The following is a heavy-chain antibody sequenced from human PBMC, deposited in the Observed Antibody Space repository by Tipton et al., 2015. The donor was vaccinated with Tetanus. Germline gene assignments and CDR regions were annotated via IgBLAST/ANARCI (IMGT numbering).Heavy chain of an antibody. J-gene: IGHJ4*02. D-gene: IGHD1-1*01. Sequence: GLVKPSETLSLTCAVSGASFSGSYWSWVRQSPGKGLEWLAYISGSGTTNSNYYLKSRITMTQDTSRNQFSLKLTSVTAADTAVYYCARANNEFPKKGPFDSWGQGSLVIVSS. CDR3: ARANNEFPKKGPFDS. CDR2: ISGSGTT. CDR1: GASFSGSY. V-gene: IGHV4-59*01.